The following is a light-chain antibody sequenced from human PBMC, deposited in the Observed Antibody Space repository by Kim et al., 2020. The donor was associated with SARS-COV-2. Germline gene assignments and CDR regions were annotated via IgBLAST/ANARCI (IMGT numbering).Light chain of an antibody. CDR2: RAS. CDR3: QQGYTTPRFT. Sequence: ASVGERVTITCRASQSISNYLNWYQQKPGEVPKLLIYRASSVQSGVPSRFIGSGSGTDFTLTISNLQREDFATYYCQQGYTTPRFTFGQGTKLEI. CDR1: QSISNY. V-gene: IGKV1-39*01. J-gene: IGKJ2*01.